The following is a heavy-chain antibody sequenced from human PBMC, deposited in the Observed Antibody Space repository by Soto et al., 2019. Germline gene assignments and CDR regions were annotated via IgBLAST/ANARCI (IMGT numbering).Heavy chain of an antibody. CDR2: IYPGDSDT. J-gene: IGHJ4*02. D-gene: IGHD3-22*01. V-gene: IGHV5-51*01. Sequence: GESLKISCKASGYSFTSYWIGWVRQMPGKGLEWMGIIYPGDSDTRYSPSFQGQVTISADKSISTAYLQWSSLKASDTAMYYCARPSYYYDSSGYYQLQPFDYWGQGTLVTVS. CDR3: ARPSYYYDSSGYYQLQPFDY. CDR1: GYSFTSYW.